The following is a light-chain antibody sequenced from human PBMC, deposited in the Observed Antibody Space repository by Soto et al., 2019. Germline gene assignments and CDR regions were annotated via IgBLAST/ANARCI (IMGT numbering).Light chain of an antibody. CDR2: AAS. V-gene: IGKV1-39*01. CDR1: QSISNS. Sequence: DIQMTQSPSSLSASVGDRVTITCRAGQSISNSLNWYQQKPGKAPKLLIYAASSLQSGVPSRFSGSGSGTDFTLTISSLQPEDFATYYCQHSYGVPTWTFGQGTKVEIK. CDR3: QHSYGVPTWT. J-gene: IGKJ1*01.